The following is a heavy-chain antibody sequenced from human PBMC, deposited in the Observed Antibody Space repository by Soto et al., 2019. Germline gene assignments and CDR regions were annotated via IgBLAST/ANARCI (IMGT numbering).Heavy chain of an antibody. V-gene: IGHV4-31*03. CDR3: ARSDCSGGSCYSFYYYGMDV. J-gene: IGHJ6*02. Sequence: QVQLQESGPGLVQPSQTLSLTCTVSGGSISSGGYYWSWIRQHPGKGLEWIGYLYYSGSTYYNPSLKSRVTISVDTSKNQFSLKLSSVTAADTAVYYCARSDCSGGSCYSFYYYGMDVWGQGTTVTVSS. CDR2: LYYSGST. CDR1: GGSISSGGYY. D-gene: IGHD2-15*01.